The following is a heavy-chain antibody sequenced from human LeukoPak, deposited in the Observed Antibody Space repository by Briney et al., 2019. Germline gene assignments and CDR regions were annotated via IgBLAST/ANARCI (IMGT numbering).Heavy chain of an antibody. CDR1: GYTFTGYY. CDR2: INPNSGGT. J-gene: IGHJ4*02. D-gene: IGHD3-22*01. Sequence: ASVKVSCKASGYTFTGYYMHWVRQAPGQGLEWMGWINPNSGGTNYAQKFQGWVTMTRVTSISTVYMELSSLRSEDTAVYYCARGSTYYYDSSGYYPGWGQGTLVTVSS. V-gene: IGHV1-2*04. CDR3: ARGSTYYYDSSGYYPG.